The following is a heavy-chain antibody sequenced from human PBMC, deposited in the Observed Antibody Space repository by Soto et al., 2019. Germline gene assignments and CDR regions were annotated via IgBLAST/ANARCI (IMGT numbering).Heavy chain of an antibody. CDR1: GGSISSYY. CDR3: ARHVVVPAARGYYYGMDV. J-gene: IGHJ6*02. CDR2: IYYSGST. D-gene: IGHD2-2*01. Sequence: SETLSLTCTVSGGSISSYYWSWIRQPPGKGLEWIGYIYYSGSTNYNPSLKSRVTISVDTSKNQFSLKLSSVTAADTAVYYCARHVVVPAARGYYYGMDVWGQGTTVT. V-gene: IGHV4-59*08.